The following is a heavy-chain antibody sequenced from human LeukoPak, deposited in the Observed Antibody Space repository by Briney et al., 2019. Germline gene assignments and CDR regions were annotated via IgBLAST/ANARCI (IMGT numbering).Heavy chain of an antibody. CDR2: INPNSGGT. J-gene: IGHJ6*03. V-gene: IGHV1-2*02. CDR1: GYTFTGYY. D-gene: IGHD3-9*01. CDR3: ARDNYDILTGGLYYYYYYYMDV. Sequence: GASVKVSCKASGYTFTGYYMHWVRQAPGQGLEWMGWINPNSGGTNYAQKFQGRVTMTRDTSISTAYMELSRLRSDDTAVYYCARDNYDILTGGLYYYYYYYMDVWGKGTTVTVSS.